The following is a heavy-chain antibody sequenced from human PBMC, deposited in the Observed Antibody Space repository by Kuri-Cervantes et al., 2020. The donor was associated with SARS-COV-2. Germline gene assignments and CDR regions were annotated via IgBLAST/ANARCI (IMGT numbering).Heavy chain of an antibody. CDR2: IWYGGSNK. CDR3: AKGHCTNGVCLDYFDY. J-gene: IGHJ4*02. D-gene: IGHD2-8*01. Sequence: GESLKISCAASGFTFSDYYMSWVRQAPGKGLEWVAVIWYGGSNKYYADSVKGRFTISRDNSKNTLYLQMNSLRAEDTAVYYCAKGHCTNGVCLDYFDYWGQGTLVTVSS. CDR1: GFTFSDYY. V-gene: IGHV3-30*02.